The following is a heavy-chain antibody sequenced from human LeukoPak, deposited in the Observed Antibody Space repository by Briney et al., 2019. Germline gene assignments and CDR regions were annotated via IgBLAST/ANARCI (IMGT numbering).Heavy chain of an antibody. CDR3: AKAQTTVTSYYFDY. CDR1: GFTFSSYA. D-gene: IGHD4-17*01. CDR2: ISGSGGST. V-gene: IGHV3-23*01. J-gene: IGHJ4*02. Sequence: GGSLRLSCAASGFTFSSYAMSWVRQAPGKGLEWVSGISGSGGSTYYADSVKGRFTISRDNSKNTLYLQMNSLRVEDTAVYYCAKAQTTVTSYYFDYWGQGSLVTVSS.